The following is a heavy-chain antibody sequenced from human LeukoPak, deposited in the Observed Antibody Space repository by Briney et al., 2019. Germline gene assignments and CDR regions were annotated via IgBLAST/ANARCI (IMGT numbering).Heavy chain of an antibody. CDR3: ARGRHVGTAMEGSVSDY. J-gene: IGHJ4*02. Sequence: GASVKVSCKASGYTFTSYGISWVRQAPGQGLEWMGWISAYNGNTNYAQKLQGRVTMTTDTSTSTAYMELRSLRSDDTAVYYCARGRHVGTAMEGSVSDYWGQGTLVTVSS. CDR1: GYTFTSYG. D-gene: IGHD5-18*01. CDR2: ISAYNGNT. V-gene: IGHV1-18*01.